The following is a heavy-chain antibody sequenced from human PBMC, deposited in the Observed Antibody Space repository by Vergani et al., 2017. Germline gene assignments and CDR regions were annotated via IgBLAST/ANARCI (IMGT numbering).Heavy chain of an antibody. CDR1: GFTFSDYY. J-gene: IGHJ4*02. V-gene: IGHV3-74*02. Sequence: VQLVESGGGLVKPGGSLRLSCAASGFTFSDYYMTWIRQAPGKGLEWVSRITSDGSSSTSTDSVKGRFTISRDNAKNTLYLQMSSLRTEDTAIYYCTRGAYSGIQIGSYFDLWGQGTLVTVSS. CDR2: ITSDGSSS. D-gene: IGHD2-21*01. CDR3: TRGAYSGIQIGSYFDL.